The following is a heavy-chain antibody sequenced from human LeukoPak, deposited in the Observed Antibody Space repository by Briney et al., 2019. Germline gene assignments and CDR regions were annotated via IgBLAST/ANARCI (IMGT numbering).Heavy chain of an antibody. D-gene: IGHD3-22*01. V-gene: IGHV3-30*01. CDR2: SSNHGNDG. J-gene: IGHJ4*02. CDR3: TRDRGPMNDFDS. Sequence: GGSLRLSCAASGFTFTNYAMHWVRQTPAKGLEWVAVSSNHGNDGFYADPVKGSFTISRDNSKTTLYLQMDSLRPEDTAVYYCTRDRGPMNDFDSWGQGTLVTVSS. CDR1: GFTFTNYA.